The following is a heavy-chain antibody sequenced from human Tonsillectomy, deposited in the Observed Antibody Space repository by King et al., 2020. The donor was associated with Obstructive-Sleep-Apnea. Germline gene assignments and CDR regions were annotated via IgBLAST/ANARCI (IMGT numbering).Heavy chain of an antibody. CDR2: IVVGSGNT. J-gene: IGHJ4*02. CDR3: AARVPMRFGELLTYYFDY. Sequence: QLVQSGPEVKKPGTSVKVSCKASGFTFTSSAMQWVRQARGQRLEWIGWIVVGSGNTNYAQKFQERVTITRDMSTSTAYMELSSLRSEETAVYYCAARVPMRFGELLTYYFDYWGQGTLVTVSS. D-gene: IGHD3-10*01. V-gene: IGHV1-58*02. CDR1: GFTFTSSA.